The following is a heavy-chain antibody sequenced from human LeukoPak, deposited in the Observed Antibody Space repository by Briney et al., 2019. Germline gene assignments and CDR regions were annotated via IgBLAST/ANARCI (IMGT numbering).Heavy chain of an antibody. J-gene: IGHJ4*02. Sequence: GGSLRLSCAASGFTFRNAGMSWVRQAPGKGLEWVGRIKSTPDGGTTDYAAPVKGRFTISRDDSKSAVYLQMSSLKTEDTAVYFCAHRDTTMVRVDYWGQGTLVTVSS. V-gene: IGHV3-15*01. CDR1: GFTFRNAG. CDR3: AHRDTTMVRVDY. D-gene: IGHD5-18*01. CDR2: IKSTPDGGTT.